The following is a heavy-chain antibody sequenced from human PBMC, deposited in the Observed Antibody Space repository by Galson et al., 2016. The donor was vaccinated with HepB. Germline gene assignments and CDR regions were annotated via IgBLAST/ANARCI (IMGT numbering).Heavy chain of an antibody. CDR1: GFTFGHYG. Sequence: SLRLSCAASGFTFGHYGMHWVRQAPGKGLVWVSRINKDGSRTDYADSVKGRFTILRDNAKNTLYLQMNSLRADDTGVYYCARDGSVANIADFDYWGQGALVTVSS. CDR3: ARDGSVANIADFDY. V-gene: IGHV3-74*01. J-gene: IGHJ4*02. CDR2: INKDGSRT. D-gene: IGHD1-26*01.